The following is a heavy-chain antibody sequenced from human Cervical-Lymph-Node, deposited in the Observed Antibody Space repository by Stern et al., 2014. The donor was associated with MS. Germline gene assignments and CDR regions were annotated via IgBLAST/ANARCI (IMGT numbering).Heavy chain of an antibody. D-gene: IGHD3-22*01. CDR2: ISYDGSKI. J-gene: IGHJ4*02. CDR3: ARDPYYYDGSAYPLFDY. CDR1: GFTFSGYA. Sequence: VQLEESGGGVVQPGRSLRLSCAASGFTFSGYAMHWVRQSPGKGLEWVAVISYDGSKIQFADSVKGRIIISRDNSKNTLYLQMDSLKVEDTAMYYCARDPYYYDGSAYPLFDYWGQGTLVTVSS. V-gene: IGHV3-30*04.